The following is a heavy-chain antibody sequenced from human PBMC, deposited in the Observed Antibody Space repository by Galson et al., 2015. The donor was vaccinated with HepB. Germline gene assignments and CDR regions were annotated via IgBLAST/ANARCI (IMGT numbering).Heavy chain of an antibody. CDR2: VNPNSGGT. J-gene: IGHJ3*02. Sequence: SVKVSCKASGYSFTAYHMHWVRQAPGQGPEWMGRVNPNSGGTNFAQKFQGRVTMTRDTSISTAYMELSRLRSDDTAVYYCARDRTYYYGSGNYYDAFDIWGQGTMVTVSS. D-gene: IGHD3-10*01. CDR1: GYSFTAYH. CDR3: ARDRTYYYGSGNYYDAFDI. V-gene: IGHV1-2*06.